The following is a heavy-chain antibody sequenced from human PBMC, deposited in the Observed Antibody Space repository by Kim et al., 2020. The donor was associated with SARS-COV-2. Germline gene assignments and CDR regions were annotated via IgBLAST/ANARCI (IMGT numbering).Heavy chain of an antibody. V-gene: IGHV4-61*02. CDR1: GGSISSGSHY. Sequence: SETLSLTCSLSGGSISSGSHYWSWIRQPAGKGLEWIGRIYTSGSTNYNPSLKNRVTISIDTSKNQFSLKMYSVTAADPAVYYCARDLEEGASGYEFDYWGQGTLVTVSS. CDR2: IYTSGST. D-gene: IGHD5-12*01. J-gene: IGHJ4*02. CDR3: ARDLEEGASGYEFDY.